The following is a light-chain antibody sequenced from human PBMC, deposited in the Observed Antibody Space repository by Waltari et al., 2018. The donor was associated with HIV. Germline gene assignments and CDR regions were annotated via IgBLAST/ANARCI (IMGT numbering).Light chain of an antibody. CDR3: QQLNTDPRT. Sequence: DIQLTQSPSFLSASVGDRVTITCRASQGISTYLAWYQQKPGKAPKLLIFLASTLQSGVPSRFSGSGSETEFTLTINSLQPEDFATYYCQQLNTDPRTFGQGTKVEIK. J-gene: IGKJ1*01. V-gene: IGKV1-9*01. CDR2: LAS. CDR1: QGISTY.